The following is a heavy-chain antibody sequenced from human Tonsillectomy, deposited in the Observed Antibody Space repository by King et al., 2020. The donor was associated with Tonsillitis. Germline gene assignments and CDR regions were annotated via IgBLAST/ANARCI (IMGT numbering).Heavy chain of an antibody. D-gene: IGHD1-26*01. V-gene: IGHV3-74*01. CDR2: IKNEGSST. J-gene: IGHJ3*02. Sequence: VQLVESGGGLVQPGGSLRLSCAASGFTFSSYWMHWVRQAPGKGLVWVSRIKNEGSSTSYADSVKGRFTISRDSAKNTLYLQMNSLRAEAPATYYCARGKVGAPDVFEIWGQGTMVTVSS. CDR3: ARGKVGAPDVFEI. CDR1: GFTFSSYW.